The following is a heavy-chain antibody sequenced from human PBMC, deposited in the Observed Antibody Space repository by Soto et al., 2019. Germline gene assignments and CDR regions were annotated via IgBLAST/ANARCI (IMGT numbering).Heavy chain of an antibody. D-gene: IGHD3-16*01. CDR1: GFTFSSYG. Sequence: QVQLVESGGGVVQPGRSLRLSCAASGFTFSSYGMHWVRQAPGKGLEWVAVMWYDGSNKYYADSVKGRFTISRDNSKNTLYLQMNSLRAEDTAVYYCARDLVRPLGFYYYYGMDVWGQGTTVTVSS. CDR3: ARDLVRPLGFYYYYGMDV. V-gene: IGHV3-33*01. CDR2: MWYDGSNK. J-gene: IGHJ6*02.